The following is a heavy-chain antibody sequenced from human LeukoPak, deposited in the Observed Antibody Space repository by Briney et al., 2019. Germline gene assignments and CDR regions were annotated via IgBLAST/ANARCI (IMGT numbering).Heavy chain of an antibody. CDR1: GITLGNYG. D-gene: IGHD3/OR15-3a*01. J-gene: IGHJ4*02. CDR2: ISDSGGST. Sequence: TGGSLRLSCAVSGITLGNYGMSWVRQAPGKGLEWVAGISDSGGSTKYADSVKGRFTISRDNPKNTLFLQMNSLRAEDTAVYFCAKRGVVIRVVLVGFHKEAYYFESWGQGALVTVSS. CDR3: AKRGVVIRVVLVGFHKEAYYFES. V-gene: IGHV3-23*01.